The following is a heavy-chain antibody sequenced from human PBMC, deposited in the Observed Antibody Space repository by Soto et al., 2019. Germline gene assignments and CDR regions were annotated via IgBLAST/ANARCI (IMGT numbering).Heavy chain of an antibody. J-gene: IGHJ4*02. CDR2: ISSSGGGT. D-gene: IGHD3-22*01. V-gene: IGHV3-23*01. CDR1: GFTFSNYA. Sequence: QPGGSLRLSCAASGFTFSNYAMTWVRQAPGKGLEWVSDISSSGGGTYYADSVKGRFTISRDNSKNTLYLQMNSLRAEDTAVYYCATSYYYDTSGSRGAFDYWGQGTLVTVSS. CDR3: ATSYYYDTSGSRGAFDY.